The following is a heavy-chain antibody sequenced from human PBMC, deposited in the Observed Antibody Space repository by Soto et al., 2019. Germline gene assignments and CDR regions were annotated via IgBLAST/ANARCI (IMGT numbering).Heavy chain of an antibody. CDR2: IYWNDDK. V-gene: IGHV2-5*01. J-gene: IGHJ6*02. D-gene: IGHD3-22*01. Sequence: HITLKESGPTLVKPTQTLTLTCTFAGFSLSTRGVGVGWIRQPPGKALEWLALIYWNDDKRYSPSLKSRLSIPKHTSKNQVLLTRSNMDPVATATYYGTHSWGSRLLHYCTDVSGQVTTVTVSS. CDR3: THSWGSRLLHYCTDV. CDR1: GFSLSTRGVG.